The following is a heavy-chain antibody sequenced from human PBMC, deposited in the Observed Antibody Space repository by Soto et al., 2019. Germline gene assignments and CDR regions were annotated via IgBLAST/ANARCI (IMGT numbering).Heavy chain of an antibody. CDR3: ARLGYGLVVVAAFDAFDI. CDR2: IYYSGST. CDR1: GGSISSYY. D-gene: IGHD2-15*01. Sequence: PSETLSLTCTVSGGSISSYYWSWIRQPPGKGLEWIGYIYYSGSTNYNPSLKSRVTISVDTSKNQFSLKLSSVTAADTAVYYFARLGYGLVVVAAFDAFDIWGQGTMVTVSS. J-gene: IGHJ3*02. V-gene: IGHV4-59*08.